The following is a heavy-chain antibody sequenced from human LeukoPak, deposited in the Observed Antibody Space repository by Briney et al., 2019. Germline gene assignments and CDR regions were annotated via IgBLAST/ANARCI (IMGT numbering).Heavy chain of an antibody. Sequence: SETLSLTCAVYGVSFSDYYWSWIRQPPGKGLEWIGEINHSGSTNYNPSLKSRVTISVDTSKNQFSLKLRSVTAADTAVYYCARGPVVAYVSGGYYYFDYWGHGTLVTVSS. CDR3: ARGPVVAYVSGGYYYFDY. CDR1: GVSFSDYY. CDR2: INHSGST. J-gene: IGHJ4*01. D-gene: IGHD3-22*01. V-gene: IGHV4-34*01.